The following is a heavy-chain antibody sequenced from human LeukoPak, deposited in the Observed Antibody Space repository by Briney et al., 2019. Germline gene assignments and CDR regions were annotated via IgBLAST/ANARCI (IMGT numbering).Heavy chain of an antibody. J-gene: IGHJ6*03. Sequence: GGSLRLSCAASGFTFSSYSMNWVRQAPGKGVEGVLSISSSSSYIYYSDSVKGRFTTSRDNAKNSLYLQINSLIAEDTAMYYCARVVLYYYYYMSGSGKGRTVTVYS. CDR2: ISSSSSYI. CDR3: ARVVLYYYYYMSG. D-gene: IGHD2-21*01. V-gene: IGHV3-21*01. CDR1: GFTFSSYS.